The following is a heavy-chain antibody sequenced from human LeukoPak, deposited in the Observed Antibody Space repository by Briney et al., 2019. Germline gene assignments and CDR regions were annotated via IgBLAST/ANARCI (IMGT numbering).Heavy chain of an antibody. D-gene: IGHD3-3*01. CDR2: INPSGGST. J-gene: IGHJ6*04. V-gene: IGHV1-46*01. CDR1: GYTFTSYY. Sequence: ASAKVSCKASGYTFTSYYMHWVRQAPGQGLEWMGIINPSGGSTSYAQKFQGRVTMTRDTSTSTVYMELGSLRSEDTAVYYCARENGVYGMDVWGKGTTVTVSS. CDR3: ARENGVYGMDV.